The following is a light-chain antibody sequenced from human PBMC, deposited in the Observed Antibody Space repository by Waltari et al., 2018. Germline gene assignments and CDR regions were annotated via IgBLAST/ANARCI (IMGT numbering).Light chain of an antibody. CDR2: AAS. Sequence: IQMAQSPSSLSTFVGARVPLTCRASQDIRTDLGWYQQKSGKAPKLLIYAASSLQRGAPSRFSGSGSGTDFTLTISGLQPEDCATFYCLQDYSYPYTFGQGTKLEIK. CDR1: QDIRTD. J-gene: IGKJ2*01. V-gene: IGKV1-6*01. CDR3: LQDYSYPYT.